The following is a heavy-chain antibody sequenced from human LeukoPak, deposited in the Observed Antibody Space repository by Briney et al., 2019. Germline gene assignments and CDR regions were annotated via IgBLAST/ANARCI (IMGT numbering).Heavy chain of an antibody. J-gene: IGHJ4*02. Sequence: PSETLSLTCTVSGYSISSGYYWGWIRQPPGKRLEWIGSIYHSGSTYYNPSLKSRFTISLDKSKNHFSLKLSSVTAADTAVYHCARARREMVDYWGQGTLVTVSS. D-gene: IGHD5-24*01. CDR2: IYHSGST. CDR3: ARARREMVDY. V-gene: IGHV4-38-2*02. CDR1: GYSISSGYY.